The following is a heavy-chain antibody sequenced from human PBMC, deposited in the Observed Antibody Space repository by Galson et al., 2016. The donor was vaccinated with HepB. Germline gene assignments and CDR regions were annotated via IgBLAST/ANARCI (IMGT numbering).Heavy chain of an antibody. CDR1: GFTFSSFS. CDR3: ARDPSGQWLGQDYYYGMDV. CDR2: ISSSSGTI. D-gene: IGHD6-19*01. Sequence: SLRLSCAASGFTFSSFSMHWIRQTPGRGLEWVSYISSSSGTIYYEDSVKGRFTISRDNAYNSLYLQMNSLRDEDTAVYYCARDPSGQWLGQDYYYGMDVWGQGTTVTVSS. J-gene: IGHJ6*02. V-gene: IGHV3-48*02.